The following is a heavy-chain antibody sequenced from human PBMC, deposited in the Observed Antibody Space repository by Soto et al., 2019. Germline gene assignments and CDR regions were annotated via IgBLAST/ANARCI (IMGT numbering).Heavy chain of an antibody. D-gene: IGHD3-10*01. CDR1: GYTFIGYY. CDR3: ARVGGGLASLGYYGMDV. J-gene: IGHJ6*02. Sequence: ASVKVSCKASGYTFIGYYIHWVRQAPGQGLEWMGWINPNSGGTNYAQRFQGWVTMTRDRSISTAYMELSRLKSDDTAVYYCARVGGGLASLGYYGMDVWGQGTTVTV. CDR2: INPNSGGT. V-gene: IGHV1-2*04.